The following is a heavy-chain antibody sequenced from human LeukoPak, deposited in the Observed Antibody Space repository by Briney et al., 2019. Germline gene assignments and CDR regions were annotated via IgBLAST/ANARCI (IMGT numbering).Heavy chain of an antibody. CDR1: GGSISSYY. CDR2: IFASGST. V-gene: IGHV4-4*07. D-gene: IGHD3-22*01. CDR3: ARDQYYYDSSGYRPDAFDI. Sequence: SETLSLTCTVSGGSISSYYWSWIRQPAGKGLEWIGHIFASGSTYYNPSLKSRVTISVDTSKNQFSLKLSSVTAADTAVYYCARDQYYYDSSGYRPDAFDIWGQGTMVTVSS. J-gene: IGHJ3*02.